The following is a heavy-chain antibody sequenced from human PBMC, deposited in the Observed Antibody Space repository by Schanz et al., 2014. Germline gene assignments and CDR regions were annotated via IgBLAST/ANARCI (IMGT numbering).Heavy chain of an antibody. CDR3: ARDGGRFYHKYYMDV. V-gene: IGHV3-48*01. CDR2: IATSSSTR. Sequence: EVRLVESGGGLVQPGGSLRLSCEASGFDFNSYSMNWVRQVPGKGLEWLSYIATSSSTRHYADSVKGRVTISRDNAKNSVTLQMRRLRVEDTAVYYCARDGGRFYHKYYMDVWGKGTTVTVSS. J-gene: IGHJ6*03. D-gene: IGHD2-15*01. CDR1: GFDFNSYS.